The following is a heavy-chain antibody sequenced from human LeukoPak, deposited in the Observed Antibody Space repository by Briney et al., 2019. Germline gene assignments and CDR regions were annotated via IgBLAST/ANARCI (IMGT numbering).Heavy chain of an antibody. Sequence: PGRSLRLSCAASGFTFDDYAMHWVRQAPGKGLEWVSGISWNSGSIGYADSVKGRFTISRDNAKNSLYLQMNSLRAEDTALYYCAKDIGVGATAFDYWGQGTLVTVSS. CDR1: GFTFDDYA. CDR2: ISWNSGSI. CDR3: AKDIGVGATAFDY. J-gene: IGHJ4*02. D-gene: IGHD1-26*01. V-gene: IGHV3-9*01.